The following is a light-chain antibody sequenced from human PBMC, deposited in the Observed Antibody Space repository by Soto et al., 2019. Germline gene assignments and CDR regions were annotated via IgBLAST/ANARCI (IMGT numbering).Light chain of an antibody. CDR3: QYYNSFSP. CDR1: QSIGNF. J-gene: IGKJ1*01. Sequence: DIQMTQSPSTLSASLGDRVTITCRASQSIGNFLAWYHQKPGKAPKLLISKVSALETGVPSRFSGSGSGTEFTLTISNLQPDDFATYYCQYYNSFSPFGQGTKVEIK. V-gene: IGKV1-5*03. CDR2: KVS.